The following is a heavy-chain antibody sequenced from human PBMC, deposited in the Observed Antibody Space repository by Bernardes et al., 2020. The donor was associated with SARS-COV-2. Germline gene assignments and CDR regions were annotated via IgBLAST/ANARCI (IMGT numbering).Heavy chain of an antibody. D-gene: IGHD3-10*01. Sequence: SVKVSCKASGGTFSSYAISWVRQAPGQGLEWMGRIIPIFGTANYAQKFQGRVTITADESTSTAYMELSSLRSEDTAVYYCARDLGSGSYYNPGWFDPWGQGTLVTVAS. CDR2: IIPIFGTA. V-gene: IGHV1-69*13. J-gene: IGHJ5*02. CDR3: ARDLGSGSYYNPGWFDP. CDR1: GGTFSSYA.